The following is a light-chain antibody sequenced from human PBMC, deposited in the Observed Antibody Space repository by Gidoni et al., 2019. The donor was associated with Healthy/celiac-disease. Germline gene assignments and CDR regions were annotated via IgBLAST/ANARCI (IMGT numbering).Light chain of an antibody. CDR3: QKRSNWPPIT. Sequence: EIVLTQSPATLPLSPGERATLPCRASQSVSSYLAWYQQKPGQAPRLLIYDASNRATGIPARFSGSGSGTDFTLTISGLEPEDFAVYYCQKRSNWPPITFGQGTRLEIK. CDR1: QSVSSY. J-gene: IGKJ5*01. CDR2: DAS. V-gene: IGKV3-11*01.